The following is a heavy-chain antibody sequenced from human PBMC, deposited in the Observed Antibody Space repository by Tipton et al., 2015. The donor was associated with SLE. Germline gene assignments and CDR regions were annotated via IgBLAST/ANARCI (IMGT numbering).Heavy chain of an antibody. D-gene: IGHD2/OR15-2a*01. CDR1: GFIFSNYW. CDR2: LKQDGSEK. Sequence: SLRLSCAASGFIFSNYWMSWVRQAPGEGLEWVANLKQDGSEKYYVDSVKGRFTISRDNAKSSLYLQMNSLRVEDTAVYYCARVLRNRVYGLDVWGQGTTGTVSS. CDR3: ARVLRNRVYGLDV. J-gene: IGHJ6*02. V-gene: IGHV3-7*01.